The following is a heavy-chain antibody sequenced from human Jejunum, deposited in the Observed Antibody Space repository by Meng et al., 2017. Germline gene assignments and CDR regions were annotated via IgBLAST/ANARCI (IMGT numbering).Heavy chain of an antibody. V-gene: IGHV5-51*01. J-gene: IGHJ4*02. CDR3: ARVGVEATTGLDY. CDR1: GYIFDNFW. D-gene: IGHD2-15*01. Sequence: GGSLRLSCKASGYIFDNFWIAWVRQLPGKGLQWMGIIFPGGSDIRYSPSFQGQVTLSLDRAITTAYLQWSSLKASDTAIYYCARVGVEATTGLDYWGQGTRVTVSS. CDR2: IFPGGSDI.